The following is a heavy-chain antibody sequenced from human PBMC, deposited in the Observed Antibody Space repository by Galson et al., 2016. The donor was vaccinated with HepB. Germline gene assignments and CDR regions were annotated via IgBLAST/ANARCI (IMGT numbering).Heavy chain of an antibody. CDR3: ASVRGSSWRGGFDF. V-gene: IGHV4-38-2*02. CDR1: GYSIINGYY. Sequence: ETLSLTCSVSGYSIINGYYWDWIRQPPGKGLEWIGSVHHTGNTYYNPSLKSRVTISVDTARNQFSLKLYILTAADTAVYYCASVRGSSWRGGFDFWGQGTPVTFSS. J-gene: IGHJ4*02. CDR2: VHHTGNT. D-gene: IGHD3-10*01.